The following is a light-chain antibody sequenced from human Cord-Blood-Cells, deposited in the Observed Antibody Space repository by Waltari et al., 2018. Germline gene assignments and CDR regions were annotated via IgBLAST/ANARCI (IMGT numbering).Light chain of an antibody. J-gene: IGKJ2*01. CDR1: QSISSY. V-gene: IGKV1-39*01. Sequence: QSPSSLSASVGDRVTITCRASQSISSYLNWYQQKPGKAPKLLIYAASSLQSGVPSRFSGSGSGTDFTLTISSLQPEDFATYYCQQSYSTRYTFGQGTKLEIK. CDR2: AAS. CDR3: QQSYSTRYT.